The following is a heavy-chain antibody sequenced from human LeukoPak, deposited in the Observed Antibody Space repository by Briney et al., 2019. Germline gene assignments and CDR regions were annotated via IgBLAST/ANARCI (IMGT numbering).Heavy chain of an antibody. CDR3: ARGAGLRYFDWLSIDY. CDR2: INPNSGGT. D-gene: IGHD3-9*01. Sequence: ASVKVSCKASGYTFTGYYMHWGRQAPGQGLEWMGWINPNSGGTNYAKKFQGRVTMTRDTSISTAYMELSRLRSDDTAVYYCARGAGLRYFDWLSIDYWGQGTLVTVSS. CDR1: GYTFTGYY. J-gene: IGHJ4*02. V-gene: IGHV1-2*02.